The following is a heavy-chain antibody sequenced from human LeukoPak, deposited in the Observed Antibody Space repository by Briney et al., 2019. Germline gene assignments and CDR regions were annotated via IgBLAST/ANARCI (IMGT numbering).Heavy chain of an antibody. V-gene: IGHV3-53*04. CDR2: IYSGGST. J-gene: IGHJ4*02. CDR1: GFTFSSYA. Sequence: PGRSLRLSCAASGFTFSSYAMSWVRQAPGKGLEWVSVIYSGGSTYYADSVKGRFTISRHNSKNTLYLQMNSLRAEDTAVYYCARQNGYSSSFDYWGQGTLVTVSS. CDR3: ARQNGYSSSFDY. D-gene: IGHD6-13*01.